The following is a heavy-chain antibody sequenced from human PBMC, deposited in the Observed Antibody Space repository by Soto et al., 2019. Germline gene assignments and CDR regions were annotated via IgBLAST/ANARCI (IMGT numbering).Heavy chain of an antibody. D-gene: IGHD2-8*01. Sequence: PSEILSLTCTVSGGSISSSSYYWGWIRQPPGKGLEWIGSIYYSGSTYYNPSLKSRVTISVDTSKNQFSLKLSSVTAADTAVYYCARRRDCTHGVRFFEWFDPWGQGTLVTVSS. J-gene: IGHJ5*02. V-gene: IGHV4-39*01. CDR1: GGSISSSSYY. CDR3: ARRRDCTHGVRFFEWFDP. CDR2: IYYSGST.